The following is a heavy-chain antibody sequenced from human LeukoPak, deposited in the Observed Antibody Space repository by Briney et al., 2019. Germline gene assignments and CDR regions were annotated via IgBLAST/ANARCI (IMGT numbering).Heavy chain of an antibody. CDR1: GFTFSTYR. D-gene: IGHD1-26*01. CDR2: IKQDGSEK. J-gene: IGHJ3*02. Sequence: GGSLRLSCAASGFTFSTYRMSWVRQAPGKGLEWVANIKQDGSEKHYVDSVKGRFTISRDNAKNSLYLQMNSLRAEDTAVYYCARAGGTYYGIAFDIWGQGTMVTVSS. CDR3: ARAGGTYYGIAFDI. V-gene: IGHV3-7*01.